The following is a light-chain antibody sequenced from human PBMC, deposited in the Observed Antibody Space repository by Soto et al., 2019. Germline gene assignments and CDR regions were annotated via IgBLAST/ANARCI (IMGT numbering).Light chain of an antibody. V-gene: IGLV1-51*01. CDR3: GTWDSRLSAVV. J-gene: IGLJ2*01. Sequence: QSVLTQPPSVSAAPGQKVTISCSGSSSNIGNNYVSWYQQLPGTAPKLLIYDNNKRPSGIPDRFSGSKSGTSATLGITGLQTGDEADYYCGTWDSRLSAVVFGGGTKLTFL. CDR2: DNN. CDR1: SSNIGNNY.